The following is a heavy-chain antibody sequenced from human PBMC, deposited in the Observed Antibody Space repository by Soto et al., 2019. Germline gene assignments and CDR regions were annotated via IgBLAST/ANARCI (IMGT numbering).Heavy chain of an antibody. CDR1: GFTFRNYA. J-gene: IGHJ5*02. V-gene: IGHV3-23*01. Sequence: QLLQSGGGLVQPGGSLRLSCAASGFTFRNYAMSWVRQTPEKGLEWVSAINGGGISTYYADSVKGRFTISRDQSKNTIYLQMDSLRVEDTALYYCTKGRSLEWFLSGGGEEAWGRGTLVTVSS. CDR2: INGGGIST. CDR3: TKGRSLEWFLSGGGEEA. D-gene: IGHD3-3*01.